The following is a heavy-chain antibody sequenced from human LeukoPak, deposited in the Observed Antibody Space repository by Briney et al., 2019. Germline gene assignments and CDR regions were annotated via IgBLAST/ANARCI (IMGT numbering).Heavy chain of an antibody. V-gene: IGHV4-59*01. J-gene: IGHJ6*02. CDR3: ARTSTYYYGMDV. Sequence: SETLSLTCTVSGGSISSYYWSWIRQPPGKGLEWIGYIYYSGSTNYNPSLKSRVTISVGTSKNQFSLKLSSVTAADTAVYYCARTSTYYYGMDVWGQGTTVTVSS. CDR2: IYYSGST. CDR1: GGSISSYY.